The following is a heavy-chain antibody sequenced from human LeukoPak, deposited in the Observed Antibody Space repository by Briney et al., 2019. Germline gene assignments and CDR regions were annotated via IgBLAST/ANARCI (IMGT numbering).Heavy chain of an antibody. CDR1: GGSISSGSYY. Sequence: SETLSLTCTVSGGSISSGSYYWSWIRQPPGKGLEWIGYIYYSGSTNYNPSLKSRVTISVDTSKNQFSLKLSSVTAADTAVYYCASYRVGATNGNNWFDPWGQGTLVTVSS. CDR3: ASYRVGATNGNNWFDP. V-gene: IGHV4-61*01. CDR2: IYYSGST. D-gene: IGHD1-26*01. J-gene: IGHJ5*02.